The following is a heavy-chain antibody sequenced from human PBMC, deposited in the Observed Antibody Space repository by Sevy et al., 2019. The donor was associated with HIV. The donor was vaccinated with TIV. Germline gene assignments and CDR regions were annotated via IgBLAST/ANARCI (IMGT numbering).Heavy chain of an antibody. CDR1: GFTFRSFS. V-gene: IGHV3-30*09. J-gene: IGHJ1*01. CDR3: ALERLSGDVAEYFQN. CDR2: VSYDGSNT. Sequence: GGSLRLSCAASGFTFRSFSMHWVRQAPGKWLEWVTTVSYDGSNTYYADSVKGGFAVFRDNSRNLLNLQMNNLRPEDTAVYYCALERLSGDVAEYFQNWGQGTPVTVSS. D-gene: IGHD1-1*01.